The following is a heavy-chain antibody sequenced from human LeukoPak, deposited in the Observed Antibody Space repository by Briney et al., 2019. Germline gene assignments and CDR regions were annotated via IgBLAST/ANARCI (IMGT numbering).Heavy chain of an antibody. J-gene: IGHJ4*02. V-gene: IGHV4-39*07. CDR2: IYYSGST. CDR3: ARDRFGETIDY. D-gene: IGHD3-10*01. CDR1: GGSISSSSYY. Sequence: SETLSLTCTVSGGSISSSSYYWGWIRQPPGTGLEWIGSIYYSGSTYYNPSLKSRVAISVDTSKNQFSLRLSSVTAADTAVYYCARDRFGETIDYWGQGTLVTVSS.